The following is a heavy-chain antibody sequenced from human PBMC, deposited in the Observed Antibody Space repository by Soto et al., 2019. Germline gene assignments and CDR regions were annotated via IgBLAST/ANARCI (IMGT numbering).Heavy chain of an antibody. CDR1: GFTFSTYA. V-gene: IGHV3-23*01. D-gene: IGHD3-22*01. J-gene: IGHJ4*02. Sequence: EVQLLESGGGWVQPGGSLRLSCATSGFTFSTYAMTLVRQAPGKGLDWVSVISGSNNNTWYADSVKGRFTISRDNSKNTLYLQMSSLRAEDTAVYYCARDYFEDFWGQGTLVTVSS. CDR3: ARDYFEDF. CDR2: ISGSNNNT.